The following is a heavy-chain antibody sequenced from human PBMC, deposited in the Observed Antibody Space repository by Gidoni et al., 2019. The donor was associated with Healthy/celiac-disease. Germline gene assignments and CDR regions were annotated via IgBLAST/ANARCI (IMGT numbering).Heavy chain of an antibody. CDR2: IYHSGST. D-gene: IGHD6-6*01. J-gene: IGHJ4*02. CDR1: GASISSGGYS. Sequence: QLQLQESGSGLVNPSQTLSLTCAVSGASISSGGYSWSWIRQPPGKGLEWIGYIYHSGSTYYNPSLKSRVTISVDRSKNQFSLKLSSVTAADTAVYYCARESSSTYFDYWGQGTLVTVSS. CDR3: ARESSSTYFDY. V-gene: IGHV4-30-2*01.